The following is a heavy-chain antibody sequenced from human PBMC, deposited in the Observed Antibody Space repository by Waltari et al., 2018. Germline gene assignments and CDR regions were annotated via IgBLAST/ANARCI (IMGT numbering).Heavy chain of an antibody. J-gene: IGHJ4*02. CDR2: IYTSGST. V-gene: IGHV4-4*07. D-gene: IGHD3-22*01. CDR3: ARGGMIVVADEVGIIDY. Sequence: QVQLQESGPGLVKPSETLSLTCTVSGGSISSYYWSWIRQPAGKGLEWIGRIYTSGSTNYNPARKRRVTMSVDTSKNQFSLKLSSVTAADTAVYYWARGGMIVVADEVGIIDYWGQGTLVTVSS. CDR1: GGSISSYY.